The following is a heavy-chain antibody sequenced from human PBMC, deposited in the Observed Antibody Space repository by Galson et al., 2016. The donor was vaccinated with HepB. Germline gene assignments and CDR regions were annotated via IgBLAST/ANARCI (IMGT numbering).Heavy chain of an antibody. CDR2: TGTGTGYK. Sequence: SLRLSCAASGFTLRSYSMTWVRQAPGKGLEWVSSTGTGTGYKYYAGSVRSRFTISRDDPGNSLYLQMNSLRAEDTAVYYCATAPTLGYWGQGTLVTVSS. D-gene: IGHD3-16*01. CDR3: ATAPTLGY. J-gene: IGHJ4*02. V-gene: IGHV3-21*04. CDR1: GFTLRSYS.